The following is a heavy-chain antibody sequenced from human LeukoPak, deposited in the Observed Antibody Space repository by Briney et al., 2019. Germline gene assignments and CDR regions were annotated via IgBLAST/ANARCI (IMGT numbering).Heavy chain of an antibody. V-gene: IGHV3-11*04. CDR1: GFTFSDYY. CDR2: INSSGNTR. CDR3: AWGGIAAFDS. D-gene: IGHD2-21*01. J-gene: IGHJ4*02. Sequence: PGGSLRLSCAASGFTFSDYYVSWIRQAPGKGLEWVAYINSSGNTRYYADSVKGRFTISRDNAKNSLYLQMNSLRAEDTAVYYCAWGGIAAFDSWGQGTLVTVSS.